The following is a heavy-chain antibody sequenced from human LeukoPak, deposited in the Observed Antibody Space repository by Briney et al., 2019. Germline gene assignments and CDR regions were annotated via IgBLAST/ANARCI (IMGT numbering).Heavy chain of an antibody. D-gene: IGHD4-23*01. CDR1: GDSISRYY. CDR2: IYNGGII. Sequence: SETLSLTCTVSGDSISRYYWSWIRQPAGKGLEWIGRIYNGGIITYNPSLKSRVTMSIDTSNNQFSLRLRFVTAADTAVYYCARDNSVEDTAWWFDPWGQGTLVTVSS. V-gene: IGHV4-4*07. CDR3: ARDNSVEDTAWWFDP. J-gene: IGHJ5*02.